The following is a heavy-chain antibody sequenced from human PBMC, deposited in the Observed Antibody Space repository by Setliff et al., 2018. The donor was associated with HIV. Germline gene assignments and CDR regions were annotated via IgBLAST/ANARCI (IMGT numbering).Heavy chain of an antibody. V-gene: IGHV4-61*08. Sequence: PSETLSLTCTVSGDSISSGGYYWSWIRQPPGKGLGWIGYLYYSGSTYYNPSLKSRVTISIDTSKKQLSLKLNSVTAADTAVYYCARAMGANWSYYYYMDVWGKGTTVTVSS. CDR1: GDSISSGGYY. CDR2: LYYSGST. J-gene: IGHJ6*03. D-gene: IGHD1-26*01. CDR3: ARAMGANWSYYYYMDV.